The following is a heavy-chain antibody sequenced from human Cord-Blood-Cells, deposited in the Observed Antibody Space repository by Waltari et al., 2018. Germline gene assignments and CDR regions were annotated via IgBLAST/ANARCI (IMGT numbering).Heavy chain of an antibody. CDR2: LNHSGST. Sequence: QVQLQQWGAGRLKPSETLSLTCAVYGGSFSGYYWSWIRPPPGKGLELIGELNHSGSTNYHPSLKSRVTISVDTSKNQFSLKLSSVTAADTAVYYCARVNDFWSGYYYYYYYGMDVWGQGTTVTVSS. D-gene: IGHD3-3*01. V-gene: IGHV4-34*01. CDR1: GGSFSGYY. J-gene: IGHJ6*02. CDR3: ARVNDFWSGYYYYYYYGMDV.